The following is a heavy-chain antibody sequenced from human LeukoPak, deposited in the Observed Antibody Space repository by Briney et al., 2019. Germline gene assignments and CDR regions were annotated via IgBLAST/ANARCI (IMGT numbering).Heavy chain of an antibody. CDR3: AKVRRILTGYYYFDY. V-gene: IGHV3-23*01. D-gene: IGHD3-9*01. CDR2: ISGSDGST. Sequence: PGGSLRLSCAASGFTFSNYAMSWVRQAPGKGLEWVSGISGSDGSTYYADSVKGRFTISRDNSRNTLYLQMNSLRAEDTAVYYCAKVRRILTGYYYFDYWGQGTLVTVSS. J-gene: IGHJ4*02. CDR1: GFTFSNYA.